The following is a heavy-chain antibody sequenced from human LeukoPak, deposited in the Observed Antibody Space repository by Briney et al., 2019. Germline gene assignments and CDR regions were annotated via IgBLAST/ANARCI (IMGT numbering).Heavy chain of an antibody. V-gene: IGHV1-69*05. D-gene: IGHD2-8*01. Sequence: GSSVKVSCKASGGTFSSYAISWVRQAPGQGLEWMGGNIPIFGTANYAQKFQGRVTITTDESTSTAYMELSSLRSEDTAVYYCARARLLLMTPNWFDPWGQGTLVTVSS. CDR2: NIPIFGTA. J-gene: IGHJ5*02. CDR1: GGTFSSYA. CDR3: ARARLLLMTPNWFDP.